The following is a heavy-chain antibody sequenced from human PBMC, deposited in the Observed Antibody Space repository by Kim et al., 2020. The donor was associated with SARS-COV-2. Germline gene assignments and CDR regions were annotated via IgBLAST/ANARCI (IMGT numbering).Heavy chain of an antibody. V-gene: IGHV3-74*01. Sequence: GGSPRLSCAASFSFTAYWMHWVRQDPGKGLVWVSRINSDGSVTTYADSVRGRFTISRDNAKNILYLQMNSLRAEDTAVYYCTRSYTAMDSWGQGTLVTVSS. CDR3: TRSYTAMDS. CDR2: INSDGSVT. CDR1: FSFTAYW. J-gene: IGHJ4*02. D-gene: IGHD5-18*01.